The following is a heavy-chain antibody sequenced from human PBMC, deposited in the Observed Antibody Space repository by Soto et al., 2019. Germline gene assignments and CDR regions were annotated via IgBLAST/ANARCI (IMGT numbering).Heavy chain of an antibody. CDR2: INPSGGST. D-gene: IGHD5-18*01. Sequence: ASVKFSCKASGYTFTSYYMHWVRQAPGQGLEWMGIINPSGGSTSYAQKFQGRVTMTRDTSTSTVYMELSSLRSEDTAVYYCARDRYSYGYYYYYGMDVWGQGTTVTVSS. V-gene: IGHV1-46*01. J-gene: IGHJ6*02. CDR3: ARDRYSYGYYYYYGMDV. CDR1: GYTFTSYY.